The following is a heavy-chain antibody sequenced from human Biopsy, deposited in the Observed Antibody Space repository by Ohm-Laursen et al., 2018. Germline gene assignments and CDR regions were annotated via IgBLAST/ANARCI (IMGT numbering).Heavy chain of an antibody. V-gene: IGHV4-59*01. CDR2: IYDRGSTA. CDR3: ARVGAGAPSIDYFDY. Sequence: PSETLSLTCTVSGDSISSYYWTWIRQPPGQGLEYIGYIYDRGSTANYNPSLESRVTMSVDMPKNQFSLELSSVTAADTAVYYCARVGAGAPSIDYFDYWGQGALVTVSS. D-gene: IGHD1-26*01. J-gene: IGHJ4*02. CDR1: GDSISSYY.